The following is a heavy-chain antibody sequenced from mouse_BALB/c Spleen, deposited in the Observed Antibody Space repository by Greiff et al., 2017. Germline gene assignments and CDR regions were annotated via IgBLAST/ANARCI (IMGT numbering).Heavy chain of an antibody. CDR2: IWAGGST. CDR3: AREGIHYYGYGFAY. Sequence: VQGVESGPGLVAPSQSLSITCTVSGFSLTSYGVHWVRQPPGKGLEWLGVIWAGGSTNYNSALMSRLSISKDNSKSQVFLKMNSLQTDDTAMYYCAREGIHYYGYGFAYWGQGTLVTVSA. J-gene: IGHJ3*01. CDR1: GFSLTSYG. V-gene: IGHV2-9*02. D-gene: IGHD1-2*01.